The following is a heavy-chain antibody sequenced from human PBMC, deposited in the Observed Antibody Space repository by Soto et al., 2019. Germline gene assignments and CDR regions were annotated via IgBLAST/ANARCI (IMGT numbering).Heavy chain of an antibody. Sequence: QLVQSGPEMKKPGASVKVSCKTSGYTFKSYGISWVRQAPGQGLEWMGWVVPYNDKTGYAPSLQGRVTMSADTSTSTAYMELSSLTSEDTAQYYCARVLYYGSGSYSPYGMDVWGQGTTVTVSS. V-gene: IGHV1-18*04. CDR1: GYTFKSYG. CDR2: VVPYNDKT. D-gene: IGHD3-10*01. CDR3: ARVLYYGSGSYSPYGMDV. J-gene: IGHJ6*02.